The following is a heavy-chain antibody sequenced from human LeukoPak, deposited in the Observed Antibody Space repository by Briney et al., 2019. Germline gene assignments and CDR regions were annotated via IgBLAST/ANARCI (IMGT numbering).Heavy chain of an antibody. Sequence: GASVKVSCKASGGTFSSYAISWVRQAPGQGLEWMGGIIPIFGTANYAQKFQGRVTITTDESTSTAYMELSSLRSEDTAVYCCARGATIFGVVITNYYYYMDVWGKGTTVTVSS. D-gene: IGHD3-3*01. CDR2: IIPIFGTA. J-gene: IGHJ6*03. CDR3: ARGATIFGVVITNYYYYMDV. CDR1: GGTFSSYA. V-gene: IGHV1-69*05.